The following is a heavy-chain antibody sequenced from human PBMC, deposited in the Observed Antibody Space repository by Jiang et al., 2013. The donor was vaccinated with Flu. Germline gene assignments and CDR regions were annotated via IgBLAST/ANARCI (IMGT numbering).Heavy chain of an antibody. D-gene: IGHD5-24*01. J-gene: IGHJ5*02. CDR2: IYWDGDK. CDR1: GFSLSASGVG. CDR3: AHRRGDGYREGWFDP. V-gene: IGHV2-5*02. Sequence: PTQTLTLTCTFSGFSLSASGVGVGWIRQPPGKALEWLTIIYWDGDKRYSPSLQNRLTITKDSSKNQVVLTMTNMDPVDTGTYFCAHRRGDGYREGWFDPWGQGTLVTVSS.